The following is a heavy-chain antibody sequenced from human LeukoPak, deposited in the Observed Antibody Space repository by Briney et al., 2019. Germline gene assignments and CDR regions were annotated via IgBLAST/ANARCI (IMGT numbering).Heavy chain of an antibody. V-gene: IGHV1-8*03. Sequence: GASVKVSCKASGYTFTSYDINWVRQATGQGLEWMGWMNPNSGNTGYAQKFQGRVTITGNTSISTAYTELSSLRSEDTAVYYCARVPGIAVAGGYYYYMDVWGKGTTVTVSS. CDR3: ARVPGIAVAGGYYYYMDV. D-gene: IGHD6-19*01. CDR2: MNPNSGNT. J-gene: IGHJ6*03. CDR1: GYTFTSYD.